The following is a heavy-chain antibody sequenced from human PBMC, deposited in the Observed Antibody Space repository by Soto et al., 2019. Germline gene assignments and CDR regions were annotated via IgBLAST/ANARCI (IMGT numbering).Heavy chain of an antibody. D-gene: IGHD1-20*01. CDR2: INAGNGNT. J-gene: IGHJ5*02. CDR3: ARGHRYNRNGPDWFDP. CDR1: GYTFTSYA. V-gene: IGHV1-3*01. Sequence: ASVKVSCKASGYTFTSYAIHWVRQAPGQRLEWMGWINAGNGNTKYSQKLQGRATITRDTSATTAYMELSSLRSEDTAVYYCARGHRYNRNGPDWFDPWGQGTLVTVSS.